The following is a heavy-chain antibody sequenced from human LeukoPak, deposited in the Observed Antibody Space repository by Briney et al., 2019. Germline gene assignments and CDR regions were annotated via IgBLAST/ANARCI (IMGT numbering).Heavy chain of an antibody. J-gene: IGHJ4*02. Sequence: GGSLRLSCAASGFTFNSYWMTWVRQAPGKGLEWVANINQDGSEKYYVDSLKGRFTISRDNAKNSLNLQMNSLRAEDTAVYYCARRGYSSSWDIPDYWGQGTQVTVSS. CDR1: GFTFNSYW. V-gene: IGHV3-7*01. CDR2: INQDGSEK. CDR3: ARRGYSSSWDIPDY. D-gene: IGHD2-2*01.